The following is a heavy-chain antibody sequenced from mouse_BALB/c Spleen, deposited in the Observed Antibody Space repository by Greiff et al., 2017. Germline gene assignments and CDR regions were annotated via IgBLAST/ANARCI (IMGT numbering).Heavy chain of an antibody. Sequence: QVHVKQPGAELVMPGASVKMSCKASGYTFTDYWMHWVKQRPGQGLEWIGAIDTSDSYTSYNQKFKGKATLTVDESSSTAYMQLSSLTSEDSAVYYCARGLRGAMDYWGQGTSVTVSS. CDR2: IDTSDSYT. V-gene: IGHV1-69*01. D-gene: IGHD1-1*01. CDR3: ARGLRGAMDY. CDR1: GYTFTDYW. J-gene: IGHJ4*01.